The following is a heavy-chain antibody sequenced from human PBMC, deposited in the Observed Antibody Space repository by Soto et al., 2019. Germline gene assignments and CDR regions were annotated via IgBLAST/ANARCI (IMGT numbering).Heavy chain of an antibody. CDR2: IYYSGNT. CDR3: ARRANHRFDSGSGVDNYFDP. J-gene: IGHJ5*02. Sequence: SETLSLTCSVSGGSVSDSRYYWAWIRQPPGGGLDWIGSIYYSGNTYSNPSLKSRVFISVATSKNQFSLRLSSVTAADTAVYFCARRANHRFDSGSGVDNYFDPWGQGTRVTVSS. D-gene: IGHD3-10*01. V-gene: IGHV4-39*01. CDR1: GGSVSDSRYY.